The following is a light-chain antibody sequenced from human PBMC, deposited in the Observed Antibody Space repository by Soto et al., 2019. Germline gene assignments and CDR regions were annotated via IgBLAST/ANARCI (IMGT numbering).Light chain of an antibody. J-gene: IGKJ4*01. V-gene: IGKV3-11*01. CDR3: QQRGSWPL. CDR1: QSINSD. Sequence: EIVMTQSPATLSVSPGETTRLSCRASQSINSDVAWYQQKVGQTPRLLIHGASTRATGIAARFSGSGSGTEFTLTISSLEPEDFAVYYCQQRGSWPLFGGGTKVDIK. CDR2: GAS.